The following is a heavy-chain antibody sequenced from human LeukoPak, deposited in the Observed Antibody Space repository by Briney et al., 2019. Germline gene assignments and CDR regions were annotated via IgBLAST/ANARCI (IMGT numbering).Heavy chain of an antibody. CDR3: ARQKTTVTTAYFDY. D-gene: IGHD4-17*01. Sequence: GGSLRLSCAASGFTFSSSAMSWVRQVPGKGLEWVSAISGSGGSTYYADSVKGRFTISRDNSKNTLYLQMNSLRAEDTAVYYCARQKTTVTTAYFDYWGQGTLVTVSS. CDR1: GFTFSSSA. CDR2: ISGSGGST. V-gene: IGHV3-23*01. J-gene: IGHJ4*02.